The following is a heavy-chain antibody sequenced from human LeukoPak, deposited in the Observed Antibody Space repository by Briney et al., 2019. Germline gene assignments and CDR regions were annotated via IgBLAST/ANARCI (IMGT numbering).Heavy chain of an antibody. CDR1: GGTFSSYA. J-gene: IGHJ4*02. D-gene: IGHD2-15*01. CDR2: IIPIFGTA. V-gene: IGHV1-69*05. CDR3: GRGGSSDVTLGDYFDY. Sequence: ASVKVSCKASGGTFSSYAISWVRQAPGQGLEWMGRIIPIFGTANYAQKFQGRVTITTDESTSTAYMELSSLRSEDTAVYYCGRGGSSDVTLGDYFDYWGQGTLVTVSS.